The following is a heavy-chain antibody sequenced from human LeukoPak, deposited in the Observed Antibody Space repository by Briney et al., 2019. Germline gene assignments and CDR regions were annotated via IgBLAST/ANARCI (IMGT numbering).Heavy chain of an antibody. J-gene: IGHJ4*02. D-gene: IGHD4-11*01. CDR3: ARFARADSNFSFDY. V-gene: IGHV4-39*07. CDR2: IYYSGST. Sequence: SETLSLTCTVSGGSISSSSYYWGWIRQPPGKGLEWIGSIYYSGSTYYNPSLKSRVTISVDTSKNQFSLKLSSVTAADTAVYYCARFARADSNFSFDYWGQGTLVTVSS. CDR1: GGSISSSSYY.